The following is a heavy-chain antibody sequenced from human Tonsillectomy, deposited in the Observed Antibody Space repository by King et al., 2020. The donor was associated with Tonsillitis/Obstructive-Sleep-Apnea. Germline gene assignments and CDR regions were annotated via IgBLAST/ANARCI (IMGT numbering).Heavy chain of an antibody. CDR2: IDYSGST. V-gene: IGHV4-59*01. D-gene: IGHD2-2*01. J-gene: IGHJ1*01. CDR3: ARLDLPAAIGRGAGYFQH. CDR1: GGSISSYY. Sequence: QLQESGPGLVKPSETLSLTCTVSGGSISSYYWSWIRQPPGKGLEWIGYIDYSGSTNYNPSLKSRVTISVDTSKNQFSLKLSSVTAADTAVYYCARLDLPAAIGRGAGYFQHWGQGTLVTVSS.